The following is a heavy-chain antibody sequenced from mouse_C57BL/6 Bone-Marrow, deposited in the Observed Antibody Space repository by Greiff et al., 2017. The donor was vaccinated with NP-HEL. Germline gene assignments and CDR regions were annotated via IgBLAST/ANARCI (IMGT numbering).Heavy chain of an antibody. J-gene: IGHJ2*02. CDR1: GYTFTSYG. D-gene: IGHD1-1*01. V-gene: IGHV1-81*01. Sequence: VQLQQSGAELARPGASVKLSCKASGYTFTSYGISWVKQSTGQGLEWIGEIYPRSGTTYYNEKFKGKATLTADKSSSTAYMELRSLTSEDSAVYFCAREVFISTWDYWGQGTSLTVSS. CDR2: IYPRSGTT. CDR3: AREVFISTWDY.